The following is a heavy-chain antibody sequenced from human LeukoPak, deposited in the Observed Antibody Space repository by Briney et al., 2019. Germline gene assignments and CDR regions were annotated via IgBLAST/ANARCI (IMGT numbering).Heavy chain of an antibody. CDR3: ARDSRRGYSYGYDY. J-gene: IGHJ4*02. CDR2: ITGSGTST. CDR1: GFTLTSYA. Sequence: GGSLRLSCAASGFTLTSYAMSWVRQAPGKGLEWVSSITGSGTSTYYADSVKGRFTISRDNSKNTLYLQMNSLRAEDTAVYYCARDSRRGYSYGYDYWGQGTLVTVSS. D-gene: IGHD5-18*01. V-gene: IGHV3-23*01.